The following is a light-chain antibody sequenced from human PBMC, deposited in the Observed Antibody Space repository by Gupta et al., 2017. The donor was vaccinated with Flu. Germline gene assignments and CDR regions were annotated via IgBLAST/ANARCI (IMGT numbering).Light chain of an antibody. CDR3: QSYDTSSLWV. CDR2: DDN. Sequence: FMLTQPLSVSAPPGNTVTTSCTRSRGSIASNYVQWYQQRPGSAPTTVIYDDNQRPSGVPDRFSGSIDSSANSASLTISGLKTEDEADYYCQSYDTSSLWVFGGGTKLTVL. CDR1: RGSIASNY. J-gene: IGLJ3*02. V-gene: IGLV6-57*03.